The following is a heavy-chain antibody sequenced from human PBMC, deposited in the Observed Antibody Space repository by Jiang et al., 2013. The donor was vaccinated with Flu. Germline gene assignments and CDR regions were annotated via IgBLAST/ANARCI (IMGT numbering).Heavy chain of an antibody. Sequence: KPTQTLTLTCTFSGFSLSTSGVGVGWIRQPPGKALEWLALIYWDDDKRYSPSLKSRLTITKDTSKNPVVLTMTNMDPVDTATYYCAHSPLYGPHDLLPHYFDYWAREPWSPSPQ. J-gene: IGHJ4*02. CDR3: AHSPLYGPHDLLPHYFDY. D-gene: IGHD4-17*01. CDR1: GFSLSTSGVG. CDR2: IYWDDDK. V-gene: IGHV2-5*06.